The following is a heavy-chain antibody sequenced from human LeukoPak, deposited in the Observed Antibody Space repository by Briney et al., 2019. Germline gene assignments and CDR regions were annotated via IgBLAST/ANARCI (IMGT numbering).Heavy chain of an antibody. V-gene: IGHV3-23*01. J-gene: IGHJ4*02. Sequence: GGSLRLSCAASGFTFSSYAMSWVRQAPGKGLEWVSTVSGSGDSTYYADSVKGRFTLSRDNSKNTLSLQMNSLRAEYTALYYCAKSYNYGSGSYYNHFDSWGQGTLVTVSS. CDR2: VSGSGDST. CDR3: AKSYNYGSGSYYNHFDS. D-gene: IGHD3-10*01. CDR1: GFTFSSYA.